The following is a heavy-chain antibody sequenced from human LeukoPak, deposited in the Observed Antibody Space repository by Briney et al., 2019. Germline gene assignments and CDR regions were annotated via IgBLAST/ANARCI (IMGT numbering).Heavy chain of an antibody. CDR2: IYYSGST. Sequence: SETLSLTRTVSRGSISSSSYYWGWIRQPPGKGLEWIGWIYYSGSTYYNPSLKSRVTISVDTPKNQFSLKLSSVTAADTAVYYCASQSLDGYSYGYDDYRGQGTLVTVSS. J-gene: IGHJ4*02. CDR1: RGSISSSSYY. D-gene: IGHD5-18*01. V-gene: IGHV4-39*01. CDR3: ASQSLDGYSYGYDDY.